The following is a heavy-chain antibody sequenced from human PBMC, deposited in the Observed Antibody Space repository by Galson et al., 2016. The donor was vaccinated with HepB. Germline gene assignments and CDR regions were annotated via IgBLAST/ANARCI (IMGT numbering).Heavy chain of an antibody. CDR3: AGVVVAATNWFDP. CDR2: INHSGST. Sequence: SETLSLTCAVYGDSFNAYYWSWIRQPPGKGLAWIGEINHSGSTKYNPSLKSRVTISVDTSKNQFSLKLTSMTAADTAVYYCAGVVVAATNWFDPWGQGTLVTVSS. V-gene: IGHV4-34*01. D-gene: IGHD2-15*01. J-gene: IGHJ5*02. CDR1: GDSFNAYY.